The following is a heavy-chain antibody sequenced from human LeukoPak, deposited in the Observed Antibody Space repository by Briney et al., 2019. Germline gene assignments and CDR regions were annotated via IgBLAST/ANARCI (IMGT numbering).Heavy chain of an antibody. J-gene: IGHJ4*02. V-gene: IGHV4-59*01. D-gene: IGHD5-12*01. CDR1: GGSISSYY. CDR2: IYYSGST. CDR3: ARGNIVANY. Sequence: SETLSLTXTVSGGSISSYYWSWIGQTPGKGLEWIGYIYYSGSTNYNPSLKSRVTISVDTSKNQFSLKLSSVTAADTAVYYCARGNIVANYWGQGTLVTVSS.